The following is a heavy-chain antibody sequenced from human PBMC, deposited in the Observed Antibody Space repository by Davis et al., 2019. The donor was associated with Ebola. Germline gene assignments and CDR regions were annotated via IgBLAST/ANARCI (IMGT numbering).Heavy chain of an antibody. D-gene: IGHD2-2*01. J-gene: IGHJ4*02. Sequence: GGSLRLSCAASGFTFRTYSMNWVRRTPGKGLEWVSYISSSGTVYYADSVKGRFTISRDNAKNSLYLQMNSLRDEDTAVYYCARSLGDIVLVPAALVPDYWGQGTLVTVSS. V-gene: IGHV3-48*02. CDR3: ARSLGDIVLVPAALVPDY. CDR2: ISSSGTV. CDR1: GFTFRTYS.